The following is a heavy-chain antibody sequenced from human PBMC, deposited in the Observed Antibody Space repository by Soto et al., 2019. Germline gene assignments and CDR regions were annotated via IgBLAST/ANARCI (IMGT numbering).Heavy chain of an antibody. CDR1: GGPISSRNYY. CDR2: IYYSGST. J-gene: IGHJ3*02. V-gene: IGHV4-30-4*01. D-gene: IGHD4-17*01. Sequence: QVQLQESGPGLVKPSQTLSLTCTVSGGPISSRNYYWRWIRQPPGKGLEWIGYIYYSGSTYYNSSLESRVTISVDTSKNQFSLKLSSVTAADTVVYYCFRGGDYDGNVRFYALEIWGQGTRVTVSS. CDR3: FRGGDYDGNVRFYALEI.